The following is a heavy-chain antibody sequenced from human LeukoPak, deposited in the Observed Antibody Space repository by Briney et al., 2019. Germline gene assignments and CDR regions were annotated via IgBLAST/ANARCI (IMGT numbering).Heavy chain of an antibody. CDR3: SREENWFDP. CDR1: EFTFSSYS. CDR2: ISSSGDYI. D-gene: IGHD6-13*01. J-gene: IGHJ5*02. V-gene: IGHV3-21*01. Sequence: PGGSLRLSCAASEFTFSSYSMNWVRQAPGKGLEWVSSISSSGDYIYYADSVKGRFTISRDNAKNSLYLHYCARDRSHQRRFHSSREENWFDPWGQGTLVTVSP.